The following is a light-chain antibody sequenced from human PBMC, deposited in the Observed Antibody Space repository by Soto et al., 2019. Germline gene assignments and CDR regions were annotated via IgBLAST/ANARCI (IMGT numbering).Light chain of an antibody. CDR1: TSTIGSNT. J-gene: IGLJ1*01. V-gene: IGLV1-44*01. CDR3: GTWDGSLKVLYV. CDR2: GNN. Sequence: QSVLTQPTSASGPPGQRVTISCSGSTSTIGSNTVNWFQHLPGTAPKLLIYGNNQRPSGVPDRFSGSKSGTSASLAISGLQSEDEADYYCGTWDGSLKVLYVFGTGTKVTVL.